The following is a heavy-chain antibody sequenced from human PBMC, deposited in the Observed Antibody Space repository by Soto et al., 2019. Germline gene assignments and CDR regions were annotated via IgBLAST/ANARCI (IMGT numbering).Heavy chain of an antibody. CDR3: AYQIWFGEFPYYGMDV. D-gene: IGHD3-10*01. CDR1: GGTFSRYT. Sequence: SVKVSCKASGGTFSRYTIIWVRQAPGQGLEWMGRIIPILGIANYAQKLQGRVTMTTDTSTSTAYMELRSLRSDDTAVYYCAYQIWFGEFPYYGMDVWGQGTTVTVSS. CDR2: IIPILGIA. J-gene: IGHJ6*02. V-gene: IGHV1-69*02.